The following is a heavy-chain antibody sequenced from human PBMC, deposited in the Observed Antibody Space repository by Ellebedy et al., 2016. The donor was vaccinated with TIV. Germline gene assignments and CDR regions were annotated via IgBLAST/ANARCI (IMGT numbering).Heavy chain of an antibody. CDR1: GGSISSSSYY. V-gene: IGHV4-39*07. Sequence: SETLSLXXTVSGGSISSSSYYWGWIRQPPGKGLEWIGSIYHSGSTYYNPSLKSRVTISVDTSKNQFSLKLSSVTAADTAVYYCASVAVADLYYFDYWGQGTLVTVSS. CDR2: IYHSGST. CDR3: ASVAVADLYYFDY. J-gene: IGHJ4*02. D-gene: IGHD6-19*01.